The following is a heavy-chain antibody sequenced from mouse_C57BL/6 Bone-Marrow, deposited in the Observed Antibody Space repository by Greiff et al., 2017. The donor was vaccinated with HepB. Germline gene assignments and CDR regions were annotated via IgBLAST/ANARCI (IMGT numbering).Heavy chain of an antibody. V-gene: IGHV1-82*01. CDR3: ARRGGSSYPSYWYFDV. Sequence: QVQLQQSGPELVKPGASVKISCKASGYAFSSSWMNWVKQRPGKGLEWIGRIYPGDGDTNYNGKFKGKATLTADKSSSTAYMQLSSLTSEDSAVYFCARRGGSSYPSYWYFDVWGTGTTVTVSS. CDR1: GYAFSSSW. J-gene: IGHJ1*03. D-gene: IGHD1-1*01. CDR2: IYPGDGDT.